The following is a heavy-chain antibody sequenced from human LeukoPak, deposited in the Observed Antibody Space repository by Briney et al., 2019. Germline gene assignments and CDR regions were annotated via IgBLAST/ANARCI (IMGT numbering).Heavy chain of an antibody. V-gene: IGHV3-66*01. J-gene: IGHJ4*02. Sequence: GGSLRLSCAASGLTVSNKYMSWVRQAPGKGLEWVPVIYGGGTTYYADSVKGRFTISGDNSKNTLYLQMNSLRAEDTAVYYCARSPYGDSTGPYYFDYWGQGTLVTVSP. CDR3: ARSPYGDSTGPYYFDY. CDR1: GLTVSNKY. CDR2: IYGGGTT. D-gene: IGHD4-17*01.